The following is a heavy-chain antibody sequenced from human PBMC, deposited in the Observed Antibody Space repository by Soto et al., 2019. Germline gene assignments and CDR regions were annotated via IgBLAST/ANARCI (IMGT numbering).Heavy chain of an antibody. CDR2: INHSGST. D-gene: IGHD2-8*02. Sequence: PSETPSLTCAVYGGSFSGYYWTWIRQPPGTGLEWIGEINHSGSTNYNPSLKSRVTISVDTSKNQFSLKLTSVTVADTAVYYCARDKITGLFDYWGQGTLVTVSS. CDR1: GGSFSGYY. J-gene: IGHJ4*02. CDR3: ARDKITGLFDY. V-gene: IGHV4-34*01.